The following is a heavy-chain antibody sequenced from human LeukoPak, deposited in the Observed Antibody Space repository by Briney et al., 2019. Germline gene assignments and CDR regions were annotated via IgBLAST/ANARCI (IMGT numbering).Heavy chain of an antibody. CDR2: IYYSGST. J-gene: IGHJ4*02. V-gene: IGHV4-39*07. CDR3: ARDSCSTTSCRKKFDD. CDR1: GGSISSSSYY. D-gene: IGHD2-2*01. Sequence: SSETLSLTCTVSGGSISSSSYYWGWIRQPPGRGLEWIGTIYYSGSTYSNPSLRSRVTISIDTSKTQFSLKLSSVTAADTAVHYCARDSCSTTSCRKKFDDWGQGTLVTVSS.